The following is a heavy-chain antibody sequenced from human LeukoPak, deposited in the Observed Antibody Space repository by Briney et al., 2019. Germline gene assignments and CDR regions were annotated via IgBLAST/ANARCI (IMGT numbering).Heavy chain of an antibody. CDR2: INAGNGNT. CDR3: ARVGGYSYGYLDWYFDL. Sequence: ASVKVSCKASGYTFTSYGISWVRQAPGQGLEWMGWINAGNGNTKYSQKFQGRVTITRDTSASTAYMELSSLRSEDTAVYYCARVGGYSYGYLDWYFDLWGRGTLVTVSS. D-gene: IGHD5-18*01. V-gene: IGHV1-3*01. J-gene: IGHJ2*01. CDR1: GYTFTSYG.